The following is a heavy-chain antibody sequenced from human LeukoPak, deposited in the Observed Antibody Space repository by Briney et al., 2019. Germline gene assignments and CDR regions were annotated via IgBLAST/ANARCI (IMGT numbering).Heavy chain of an antibody. Sequence: PSETLSLTCTVPGDSISTYYWSWIRQPPGKGLEWIGDVHNRGTTNFNSSLKSRVNMSVDVSKNQISLKLNSVAAADTAVYYCARHDTAVGPFHHWGQGTPVTVSS. J-gene: IGHJ1*01. CDR3: ARHDTAVGPFHH. CDR1: GDSISTYY. V-gene: IGHV4-59*08. D-gene: IGHD4-23*01. CDR2: VHNRGTT.